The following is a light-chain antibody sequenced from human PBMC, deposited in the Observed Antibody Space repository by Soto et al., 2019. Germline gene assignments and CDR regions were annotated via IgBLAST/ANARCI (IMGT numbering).Light chain of an antibody. V-gene: IGKV4-1*01. J-gene: IGKJ1*01. CDR2: WAS. CDR1: RSVLYSSDNKNY. Sequence: DIVMTQSPDSLAVSLGERATINCKSSRSVLYSSDNKNYLAWFQQKPGQPPKLLIYWASTRESGVPDRFSGSGSGTDFNLTISSLRAEDVAVYYCQQYYSAPRTFGQGTKVEI. CDR3: QQYYSAPRT.